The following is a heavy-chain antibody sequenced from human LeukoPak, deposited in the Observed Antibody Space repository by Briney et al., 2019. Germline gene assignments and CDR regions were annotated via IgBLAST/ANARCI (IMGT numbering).Heavy chain of an antibody. J-gene: IGHJ4*02. V-gene: IGHV4-59*01. CDR1: GGSISSYY. D-gene: IGHD6-19*01. CDR2: TYYSGST. Sequence: SETLSLTCTVSGGSISSYYWSWIRQPPGKGLEWIGYTYYSGSTNYNPSLKSRVTISVDTSKNQFSLKLSSVTAADTAVYYCARVGYSSGWRYYFDYWGQGTLVTVSS. CDR3: ARVGYSSGWRYYFDY.